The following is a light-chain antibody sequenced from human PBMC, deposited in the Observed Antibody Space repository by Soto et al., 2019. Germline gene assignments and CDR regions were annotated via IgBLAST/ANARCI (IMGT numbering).Light chain of an antibody. CDR1: SSDVGGYNY. Sequence: QSVLTQPASVSGSPGQSITISCTGTSSDVGGYNYVSWYQQHPGKAPKLLIYEVTNRPSGVSDRFSGSKSGNTASLTISGLLTEDETDYYGSSYTSSSSLVFGTGTKVTVL. J-gene: IGLJ1*01. CDR2: EVT. V-gene: IGLV2-14*01. CDR3: SSYTSSSSLV.